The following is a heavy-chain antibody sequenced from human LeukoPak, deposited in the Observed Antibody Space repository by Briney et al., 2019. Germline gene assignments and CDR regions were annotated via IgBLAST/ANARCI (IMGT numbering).Heavy chain of an antibody. CDR1: GGTFSSCA. Sequence: GASVKVSCKASGGTFSSCAISWVRQAPGQGLEWMGRIIPIFGTANYAQKFQGRVTITADESTSTAYMELSSLRSEDTAVYYCATLVGRYYGSGSPFDYWGQGTLVTVSS. D-gene: IGHD3-10*01. V-gene: IGHV1-69*13. CDR2: IIPIFGTA. CDR3: ATLVGRYYGSGSPFDY. J-gene: IGHJ4*02.